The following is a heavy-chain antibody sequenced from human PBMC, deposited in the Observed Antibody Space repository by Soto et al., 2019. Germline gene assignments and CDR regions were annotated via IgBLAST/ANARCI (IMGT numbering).Heavy chain of an antibody. V-gene: IGHV4-39*01. CDR2: IYYSGST. D-gene: IGHD4-17*01. CDR1: GGSISSSSYY. J-gene: IGHJ4*02. Sequence: SETLSLTCTVSGGSISSSSYYWGWIRQPPGKGLEWIGSIYYSGSTYYNPSLKSRVTISVDTSKNQFSLKLSSVTAADTAVYYCARAGDYVSIFGYWGQGTLVTVSS. CDR3: ARAGDYVSIFGY.